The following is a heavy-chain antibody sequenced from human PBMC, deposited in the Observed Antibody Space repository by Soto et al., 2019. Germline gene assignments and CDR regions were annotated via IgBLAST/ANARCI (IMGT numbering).Heavy chain of an antibody. V-gene: IGHV4-34*01. D-gene: IGHD2-15*01. CDR3: ARRKGGSYYYYYGMDV. Sequence: PSETLSLTCAVYGGSFSGYYWSWIRQPPGKGLEWIGEINHSGSTNYNPSLKSRVTISVDTSKNQFSLKLSSVTAADTAVYYCARRKGGSYYYYYGMDVWGKGPTVTVSS. CDR1: GGSFSGYY. J-gene: IGHJ6*04. CDR2: INHSGST.